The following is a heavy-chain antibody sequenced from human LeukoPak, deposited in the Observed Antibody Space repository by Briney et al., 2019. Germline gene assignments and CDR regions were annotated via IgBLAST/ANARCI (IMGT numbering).Heavy chain of an antibody. J-gene: IGHJ6*02. CDR1: GYTLTELS. V-gene: IGHV1-24*01. CDR2: FDPEDSET. D-gene: IGHD6-13*01. CDR3: ARDNGGSWAYYYYSMDV. Sequence: ASVKVSCKVSGYTLTELSMHWVRQAPGKGLEWMGGFDPEDSETIYAQKFQGRVTMTEDTSTDTAYMELSSLRSEDTAVYYCARDNGGSWAYYYYSMDVWGQGTTVTVSS.